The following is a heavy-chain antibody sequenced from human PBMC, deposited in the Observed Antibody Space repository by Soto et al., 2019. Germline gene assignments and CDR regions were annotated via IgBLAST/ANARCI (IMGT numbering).Heavy chain of an antibody. CDR2: ISFYNGDT. CDR1: GYTLTSYC. CDR3: ATTTGYSYYYYGMDV. J-gene: IGHJ6*02. D-gene: IGHD3-9*01. V-gene: IGHV1-18*01. Sequence: ASVEVSCKTSGYTLTSYCVSWVLQAPGQGLEWMGWISFYNGDTNYAQKFQGRVIMTTDTSTSTAYMELRTLRSDDTAVYFCATTTGYSYYYYGMDVWGQGTTVTVSS.